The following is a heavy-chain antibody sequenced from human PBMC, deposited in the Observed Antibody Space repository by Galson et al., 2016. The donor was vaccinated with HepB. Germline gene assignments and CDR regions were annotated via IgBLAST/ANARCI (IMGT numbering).Heavy chain of an antibody. V-gene: IGHV4-39*01. J-gene: IGHJ1*01. CDR3: FQYGSGSDYNAPAVQH. D-gene: IGHD3-10*01. CDR2: IYYSGST. Sequence: SETLSLTCTVSGGSISSTIYDWGWIRQPPGKGLEWIGSIYYSGSTFYNLSLKSRVTISVDTSKNQFSLKLSSVTAADTAVYYCFQYGSGSDYNAPAVQHWGQGTLVTVSS. CDR1: GGSISSTIYD.